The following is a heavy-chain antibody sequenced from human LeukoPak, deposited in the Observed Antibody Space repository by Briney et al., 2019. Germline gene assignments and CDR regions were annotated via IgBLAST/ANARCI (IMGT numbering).Heavy chain of an antibody. D-gene: IGHD1-14*01. CDR1: GFTFDDYA. CDR3: AKGAAGYYYYYMDV. V-gene: IGHV3-9*03. J-gene: IGHJ6*03. CDR2: ISWSGGSI. Sequence: GGSLRLSCAASGFTFDDYAMLWVRQAPGKGLVWVSGISWSGGSIGYADSVKGRFTISRDNAKNSLYLQMNSLRAEDMALYYCAKGAAGYYYYYMDVWGKGTTVTVSS.